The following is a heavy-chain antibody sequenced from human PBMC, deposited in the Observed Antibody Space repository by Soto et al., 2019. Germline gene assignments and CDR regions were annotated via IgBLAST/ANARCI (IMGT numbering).Heavy chain of an antibody. CDR1: GFTFTSSA. Sequence: ASVKVSCKASGFTFTSSAVQWVRQARGQRLEWIGWIVVGSGNTNYAQKFQGRVTMTRDISTSTAYMELRSLRSDDTAVYYCARGFRAGLYYYYYMDVWGKGTTVTVSS. V-gene: IGHV1-58*01. J-gene: IGHJ6*03. CDR3: ARGFRAGLYYYYYMDV. CDR2: IVVGSGNT.